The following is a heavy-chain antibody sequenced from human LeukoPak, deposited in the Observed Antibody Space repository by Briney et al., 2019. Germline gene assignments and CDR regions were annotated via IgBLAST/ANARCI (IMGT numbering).Heavy chain of an antibody. J-gene: IGHJ4*02. D-gene: IGHD1-1*01. CDR1: GGSISSGDYY. Sequence: SETLSLTCTVSGGSISSGDYYWSWIRQPPGKGLEWIGYIYYSGSTYYNPSLKSRVTISVDTSKNQFSLKPSSVTAADTAVYYCASQRGTTVSFDYWGQGTLVTVSS. CDR3: ASQRGTTVSFDY. CDR2: IYYSGST. V-gene: IGHV4-30-4*01.